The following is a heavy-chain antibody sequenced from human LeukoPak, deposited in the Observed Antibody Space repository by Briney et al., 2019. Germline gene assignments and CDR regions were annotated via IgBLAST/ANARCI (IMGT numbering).Heavy chain of an antibody. J-gene: IGHJ4*02. CDR2: IFHSGST. D-gene: IGHD6-13*01. CDR1: GGSISSNNW. V-gene: IGHV4-4*02. CDR3: ARAEPRGSVWYPY. Sequence: SETLSLTCAVSGGSISSNNWWSRVRQPPGKGLEWIGEIFHSGSTNYNPSLKSRVTISVDKSKNQFSLKVNSVTAADTAVYYCARAEPRGSVWYPYWGQGTLVTVSS.